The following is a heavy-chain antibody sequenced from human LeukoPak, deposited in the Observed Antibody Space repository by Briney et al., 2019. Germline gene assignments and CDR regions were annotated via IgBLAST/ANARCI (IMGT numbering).Heavy chain of an antibody. D-gene: IGHD2-2*01. Sequence: ASVKVSCKASGYTFTSYGISWVRQAPGRGLEWMGWISAYNGNTNYAQKLQGRVTMTTDTSTSTAYMELRSLRSDDTAVYYCARDKDIVVVPAALPIEYYYGMDVWGQGTTVTVSS. J-gene: IGHJ6*02. CDR1: GYTFTSYG. V-gene: IGHV1-18*01. CDR3: ARDKDIVVVPAALPIEYYYGMDV. CDR2: ISAYNGNT.